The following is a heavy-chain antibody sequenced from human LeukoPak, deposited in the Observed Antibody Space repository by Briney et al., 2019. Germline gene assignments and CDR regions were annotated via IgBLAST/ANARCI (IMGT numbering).Heavy chain of an antibody. CDR3: ARGDSSSWYGLTEYFQH. D-gene: IGHD6-13*01. J-gene: IGHJ1*01. CDR1: GGSISSYY. Sequence: PSETLSLTCTVSGGSISSYYWSWIRQPPGKGLEWIGYIYYSGSTNYNPSLKSRVTISVDTSKNQFSLKLSSVTAADTAVYYCARGDSSSWYGLTEYFQHWGQGTLVTVSS. CDR2: IYYSGST. V-gene: IGHV4-59*01.